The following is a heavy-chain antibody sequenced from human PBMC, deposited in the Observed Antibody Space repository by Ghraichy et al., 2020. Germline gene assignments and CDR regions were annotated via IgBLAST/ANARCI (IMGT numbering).Heavy chain of an antibody. J-gene: IGHJ6*03. CDR1: GGSISSYY. V-gene: IGHV4-59*01. Sequence: SETLSLTCTVSGGSISSYYWSWIRQPPGKGLEWIGYIYYSGSTNYNPSLKSRVTISVDTSKNQFSLKLSSVTAADTAVYYCARRRDDYYYYYYMDVWGKGTTVTVSS. CDR2: IYYSGST. CDR3: ARRRDDYYYYYYMDV. D-gene: IGHD5-24*01.